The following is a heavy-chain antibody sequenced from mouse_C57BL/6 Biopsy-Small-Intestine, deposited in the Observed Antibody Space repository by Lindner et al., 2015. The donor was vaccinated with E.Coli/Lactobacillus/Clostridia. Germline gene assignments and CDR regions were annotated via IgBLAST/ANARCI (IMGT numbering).Heavy chain of an antibody. Sequence: VQLQESGAEPARPGASVKLSCMASGYTFTNYGISWVKQRTGQGLEWIGEIYPGNGNTYSNEKFKGKATLTADKSSGTAYMELRSLTSEDSAVYFCARGTGYVNYVWNFDVWGTGTTVTVSS. CDR2: IYPGNGNT. V-gene: IGHV1-81*01. J-gene: IGHJ1*03. CDR3: ARGTGYVNYVWNFDV. CDR1: GYTFTNYG. D-gene: IGHD2-1*01.